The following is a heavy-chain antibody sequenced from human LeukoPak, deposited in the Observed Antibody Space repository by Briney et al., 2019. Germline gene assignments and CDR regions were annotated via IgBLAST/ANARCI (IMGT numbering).Heavy chain of an antibody. D-gene: IGHD4-17*01. V-gene: IGHV1-2*06. CDR1: GYTFTGYY. J-gene: IGHJ5*02. CDR2: INCNRGGK. CDR3: ARDYGPYPGCSWFDP. Sequence: ASVKVSCKASGYTFTGYYIHWVRQAPGQGLEWMGRINCNRGGKSYAQKFQGRVTMTRDTSISTAYMELDRLTSDDTAVYYCARDYGPYPGCSWFDPWGQGTLVTVSS.